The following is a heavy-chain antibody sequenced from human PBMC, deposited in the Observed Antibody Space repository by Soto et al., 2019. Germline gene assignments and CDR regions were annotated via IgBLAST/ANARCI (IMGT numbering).Heavy chain of an antibody. J-gene: IGHJ6*02. Sequence: QVQLQESGPGLVKPSGTLSLTCAVSGGSISSSNWWSWVRQPPGKGLEWIGEIYHSGSTNYNQSLRSRVTISVDKSQSQFSLKLSSVTAADTAVYYCARGGYSLLWFGEPGREYYYYGMDVWGQGTTVTVSS. CDR1: GGSISSSNW. CDR3: ARGGYSLLWFGEPGREYYYYGMDV. CDR2: IYHSGST. V-gene: IGHV4-4*02. D-gene: IGHD3-10*01.